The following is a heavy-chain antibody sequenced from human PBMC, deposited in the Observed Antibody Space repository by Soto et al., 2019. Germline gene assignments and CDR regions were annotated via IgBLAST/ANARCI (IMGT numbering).Heavy chain of an antibody. J-gene: IGHJ6*02. CDR2: IIPIFGTA. CDR3: ARDLDIVVVPAAMPAYYYYGMDV. CDR1: GGTFSSYA. D-gene: IGHD2-2*03. Sequence: QLQLVQSGAEVKKPGSSVKVSYKASGGTFSSYAISWVRQAPGQGLEWMGGIIPIFGTANYAQKFQGRVTITADESTSTAYMELSSLRSEDTAVYYCARDLDIVVVPAAMPAYYYYGMDVWGQGTTVTVSS. V-gene: IGHV1-69*01.